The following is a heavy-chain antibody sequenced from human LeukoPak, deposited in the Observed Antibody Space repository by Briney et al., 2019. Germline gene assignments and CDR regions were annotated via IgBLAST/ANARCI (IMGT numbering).Heavy chain of an antibody. Sequence: AASVKVSCKASGYTFTSYGISWVRQAPGQGLEWMGWISAYNGNTNYAQKLQGRVTMTTDTSTSTAYMEPRSLRSDDTAVYYCARDFIVVVPAAMASDYWGQGTLVTVSS. CDR3: ARDFIVVVPAAMASDY. V-gene: IGHV1-18*01. J-gene: IGHJ4*02. D-gene: IGHD2-2*01. CDR2: ISAYNGNT. CDR1: GYTFTSYG.